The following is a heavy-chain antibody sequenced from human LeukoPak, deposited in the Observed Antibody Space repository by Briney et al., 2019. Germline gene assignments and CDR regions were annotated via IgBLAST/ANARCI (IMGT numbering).Heavy chain of an antibody. J-gene: IGHJ4*02. CDR2: INAGNGNT. CDR1: GYTFTSYA. V-gene: IGHV1-3*01. CDR3: AREALWFGELTLVDY. D-gene: IGHD3-10*01. Sequence: ASVKVSCKASGYTFTSYAMHWVRQAPGQRLEWMGWINAGNGNTKYSQKFQGRVTITRDTSASTAYMELSSLRSEDTAVYYCAREALWFGELTLVDYWGQGTLVTVSS.